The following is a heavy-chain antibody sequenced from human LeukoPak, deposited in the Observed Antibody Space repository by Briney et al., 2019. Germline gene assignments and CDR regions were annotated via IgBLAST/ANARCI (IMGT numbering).Heavy chain of an antibody. CDR3: AREGIASYYDILTGSRRANWFDP. V-gene: IGHV1-69*13. Sequence: GASVKLSCKASGGTFRNYAISWVRQAPGQGLEWMGQIIPMFGTANYTQRFHGRVTITADESTSTAYMELSSLRSEDTAIYYCAREGIASYYDILTGSRRANWFDPWGQGTLVIVSS. D-gene: IGHD3-9*01. CDR2: IIPMFGTA. CDR1: GGTFRNYA. J-gene: IGHJ5*02.